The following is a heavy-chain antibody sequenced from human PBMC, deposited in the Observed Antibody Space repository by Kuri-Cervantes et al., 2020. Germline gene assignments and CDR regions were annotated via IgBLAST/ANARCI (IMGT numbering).Heavy chain of an antibody. V-gene: IGHV4-39*07. Sequence: SETLSLTCTVSGGSVSSGSYYWSWIRQPPGKGLEWIGEINHSGSTNYNPSLKSRVTISVDTSKNQFSLKLSSVTAADTAVYYCARGKSMWGSSRGYFDYWGQGTLVTVSS. CDR1: GGSVSSGSYY. J-gene: IGHJ4*02. D-gene: IGHD6-6*01. CDR2: INHSGST. CDR3: ARGKSMWGSSRGYFDY.